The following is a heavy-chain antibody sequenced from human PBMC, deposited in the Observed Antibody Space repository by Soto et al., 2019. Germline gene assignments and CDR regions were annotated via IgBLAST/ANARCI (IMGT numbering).Heavy chain of an antibody. V-gene: IGHV1-18*01. CDR1: GYTCTSYG. CDR3: ARDEPYGDSNYYYYGMDV. CDR2: ISAYNGNT. Sequence: GASVKVSCKASGYTCTSYGISWVRQAPGQGLEWMGWISAYNGNTNYAQKLQGRVTMTTDTSTSTAYMELRSLRSDDTAVYYCARDEPYGDSNYYYYGMDVWGQGTTVTVSS. J-gene: IGHJ6*02. D-gene: IGHD4-17*01.